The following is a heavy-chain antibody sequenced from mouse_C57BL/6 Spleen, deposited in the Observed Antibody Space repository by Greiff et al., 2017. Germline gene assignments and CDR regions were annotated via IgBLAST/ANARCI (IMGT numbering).Heavy chain of an antibody. Sequence: EVMLVESGGGLVKPGGSLKLSCAASGFTFSSYAMSWVRQTPEKRLEWVATISDGGSYTYYPDNVKGRFTISRDNAKNNLYLQMSHLKSEDTAMYYCARKKTGTEAFDYWGQGTTLTVSS. D-gene: IGHD4-1*01. CDR3: ARKKTGTEAFDY. CDR2: ISDGGSYT. V-gene: IGHV5-4*03. J-gene: IGHJ2*01. CDR1: GFTFSSYA.